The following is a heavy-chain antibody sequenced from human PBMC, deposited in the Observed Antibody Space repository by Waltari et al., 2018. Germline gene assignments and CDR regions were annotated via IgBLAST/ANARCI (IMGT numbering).Heavy chain of an antibody. CDR2: IIPILGIA. J-gene: IGHJ6*03. CDR1: GGTFSSYT. Sequence: QVQLVQSGAEVKKPGSSVKVSCKASGGTFSSYTISWVRQAPGQGLEWMGRIIPILGIANYAQKCQGRVTITADKSTSTAYMELSSLRSEDTAVYYCASLAYCSGGSCYSDYYYYYMDVWGKGTTVTVSS. D-gene: IGHD2-15*01. CDR3: ASLAYCSGGSCYSDYYYYYMDV. V-gene: IGHV1-69*02.